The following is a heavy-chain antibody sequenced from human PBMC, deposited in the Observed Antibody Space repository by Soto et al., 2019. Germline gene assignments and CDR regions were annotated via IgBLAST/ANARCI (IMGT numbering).Heavy chain of an antibody. D-gene: IGHD5-12*01. Sequence: QVQLVQSGAEVKKPGSSVKVSCKASGGAFGSYAINWVRQAPGQGLEWMGGIIPMFETTNYAQRCQGRVTVTADESTSTVYLERTRLRSEDTGMYYCTIHRGYSSGYWGQDFWGQGTLVTVSS. CDR1: GGAFGSYA. V-gene: IGHV1-69*01. J-gene: IGHJ4*02. CDR2: IIPMFETT. CDR3: TIHRGYSSGYWGQDF.